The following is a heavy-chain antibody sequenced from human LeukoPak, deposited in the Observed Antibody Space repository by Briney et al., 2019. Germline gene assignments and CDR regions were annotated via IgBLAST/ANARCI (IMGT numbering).Heavy chain of an antibody. CDR3: AKAGYRGSSVNYFDY. CDR2: ISGSGGNT. J-gene: IGHJ4*02. CDR1: GFTFSSYA. V-gene: IGHV3-23*01. D-gene: IGHD6-6*01. Sequence: GGSLRLSCAPSGFTFSSYAMSWVRQAPGMGLECLSAISGSGGNTYYADSVKGRFTISRDNSQNTLSLQMNSLRAEDTAVYFCAKAGYRGSSVNYFDYWGQGTLVTVSS.